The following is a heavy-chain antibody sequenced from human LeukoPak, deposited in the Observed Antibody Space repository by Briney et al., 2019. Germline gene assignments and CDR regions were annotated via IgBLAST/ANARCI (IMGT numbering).Heavy chain of an antibody. CDR1: GFIFSSYA. D-gene: IGHD6-13*01. Sequence: GRSLRLSCAASGFIFSSYAMQWVRQAPGRGLGWVAVISSDGNSNFYSNSVRGRFTISRDNSKNTVYLQMNTLKGEDTAVYYCAKDGGAAGTFDYWGQGTLVTVSS. CDR2: ISSDGNSN. CDR3: AKDGGAAGTFDY. J-gene: IGHJ4*02. V-gene: IGHV3-30*18.